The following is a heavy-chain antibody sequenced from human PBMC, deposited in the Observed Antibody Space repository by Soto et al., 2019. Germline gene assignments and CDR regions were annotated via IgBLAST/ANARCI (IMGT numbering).Heavy chain of an antibody. D-gene: IGHD6-19*01. J-gene: IGHJ4*02. CDR1: GYTFTSYD. V-gene: IGHV1-8*01. Sequence: QVQLVQSGAEVKKPGASVKVSCKASGYTFTSYDINWVRQATGQGREWMGWMNPNSGNTGYVQKFQGRVTMTRNTPIRTEYMELSSLRSEDAAVYDCARERGVSSPFGYWGQGTLVTVSS. CDR3: ARERGVSSPFGY. CDR2: MNPNSGNT.